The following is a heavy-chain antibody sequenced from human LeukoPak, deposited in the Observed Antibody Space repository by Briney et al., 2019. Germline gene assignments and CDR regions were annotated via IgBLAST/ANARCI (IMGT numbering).Heavy chain of an antibody. CDR2: IFYSGST. J-gene: IGHJ4*02. CDR1: GDSISSSSYY. Sequence: PSETLSLTCTVSGDSISSSSYYWGWIRQPPGKGLEWIGTIFYSGSTYYNPSLKSRVTISVDTSKNQLSLRLSSVTATDTAVYYCARRGDLLYSYYFDHWGQGTLVTVSS. D-gene: IGHD1-26*01. V-gene: IGHV4-39*01. CDR3: ARRGDLLYSYYFDH.